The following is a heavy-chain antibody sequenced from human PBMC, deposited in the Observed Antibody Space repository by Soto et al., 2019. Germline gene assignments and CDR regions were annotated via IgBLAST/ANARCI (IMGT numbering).Heavy chain of an antibody. Sequence: SETLSLTCAVSGYSISSGYYWGWIRQPPEKGLEWIGSIYHSGTTYYNPSLKSRVTMSVDTSRNQFSLKLTSVTAADTGMYYCASLPMFGVVRQDKRWFDPWGQGILVTVSS. D-gene: IGHD3-3*02. CDR3: ASLPMFGVVRQDKRWFDP. CDR2: IYHSGTT. CDR1: GYSISSGYY. J-gene: IGHJ5*02. V-gene: IGHV4-38-2*01.